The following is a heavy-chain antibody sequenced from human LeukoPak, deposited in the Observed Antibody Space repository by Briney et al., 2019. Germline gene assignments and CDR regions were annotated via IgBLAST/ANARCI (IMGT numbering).Heavy chain of an antibody. J-gene: IGHJ6*02. CDR1: GGSFSGYY. D-gene: IGHD4-17*01. CDR3: AGDLTTRYYYYGMDV. V-gene: IGHV4-34*01. Sequence: SETLSLTCAVYGGSFSGYYWSWIRQPPGKGLEWIGEINHSGSTNYNPSLKSRVTMSIDTSKNQFSLKLNSVTAADTGVYYCAGDLTTRYYYYGMDVWGQGTTVTVSS. CDR2: INHSGST.